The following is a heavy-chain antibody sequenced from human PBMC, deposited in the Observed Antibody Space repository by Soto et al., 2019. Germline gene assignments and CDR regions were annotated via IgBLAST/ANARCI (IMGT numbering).Heavy chain of an antibody. CDR2: ISYDGSNK. V-gene: IGHV3-30-3*01. D-gene: IGHD3-3*01. CDR1: GFTFSSYA. J-gene: IGHJ5*02. CDR3: AREVESWFDP. Sequence: GGSLRLSCAASGFTFSSYAMHWVRQAPGKGLEWVAVISYDGSNKYYADSVKGRFTISRDNSKNTLYLQMNSLRAEDTAVYYCAREVESWFDPWGQGTLVTAPQ.